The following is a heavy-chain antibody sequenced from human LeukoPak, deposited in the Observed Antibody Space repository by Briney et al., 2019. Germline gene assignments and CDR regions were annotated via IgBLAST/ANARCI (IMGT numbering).Heavy chain of an antibody. CDR1: GGSISSSNW. V-gene: IGHV4-4*02. J-gene: IGHJ4*02. CDR2: IYHSGST. CDR3: ARGRWLVQVYFDY. D-gene: IGHD6-19*01. Sequence: KTSETLSLTCAVSGGSISSSNWWSWVRQPPGKGLEWIGEIYHSGSTNYNPSLKSRVTISVDKSKNQFSLKLSSVTAADTAVYYCARGRWLVQVYFDYWGQGTLVTVSS.